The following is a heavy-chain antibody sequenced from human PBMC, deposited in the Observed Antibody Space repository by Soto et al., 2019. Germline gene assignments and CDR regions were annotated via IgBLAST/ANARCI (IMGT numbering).Heavy chain of an antibody. J-gene: IGHJ4*02. V-gene: IGHV4-4*02. CDR3: AGSIAVATY. Sequence: PGGSLKLSCAASGCPFSSYYMSWVRQAPGKGLEWIGEIYHSGSTNYNPSLKSRVTISVDKSKNQFSLKLSSVTAADTAVYYCAGSIAVATYWGQGTLVTVSS. D-gene: IGHD6-19*01. CDR2: IYHSGST. CDR1: GCPFSSYYM.